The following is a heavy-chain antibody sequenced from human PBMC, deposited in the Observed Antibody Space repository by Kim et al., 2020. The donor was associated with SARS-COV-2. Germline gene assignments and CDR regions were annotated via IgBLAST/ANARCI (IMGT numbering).Heavy chain of an antibody. V-gene: IGHV4-59*01. D-gene: IGHD5-12*01. J-gene: IGHJ4*02. CDR1: GGSISSYY. CDR3: AREVEMATIPQYYFDY. Sequence: SETLSLTCTVSGGSISSYYWSWIRQPPGKGLEWIGYIYYSGSTNYNPSLKSRVTISVDTSKNQFSLKLSSVTAADTAVYYCAREVEMATIPQYYFDYWGQGTLVTVSS. CDR2: IYYSGST.